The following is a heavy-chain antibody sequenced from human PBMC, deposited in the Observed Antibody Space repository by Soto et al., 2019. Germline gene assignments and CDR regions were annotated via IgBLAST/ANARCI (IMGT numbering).Heavy chain of an antibody. CDR1: GFAFRTYG. CDR2: ISYDGSSK. J-gene: IGHJ4*02. V-gene: IGHV3-30*18. Sequence: QVQLVESGGGVVQPGRSLRLSCAASGFAFRTYGMHGVRQAPGKGLERVAVISYDGSSKYYADSVKGRFTISRDNSKNTLSLQMNSLRAEDTAVYYCAKDNPFFDYWGQGTLVTVSS. CDR3: AKDNPFFDY.